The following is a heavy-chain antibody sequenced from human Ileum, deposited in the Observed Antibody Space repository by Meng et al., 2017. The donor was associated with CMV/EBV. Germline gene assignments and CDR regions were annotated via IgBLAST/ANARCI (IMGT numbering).Heavy chain of an antibody. V-gene: IGHV4-4*02. CDR3: SRDGLDYVPGDY. CDR1: ADSITSTNW. Sequence: CAVSADSITSTNWCRWAPQPPLEWLDWLGYISTGRTTHSNPSLLTRVTISMDKSTNQFPLKLSSVTVADTSVYYCSRDGLDYVPGDYWGQGTLVTVSS. J-gene: IGHJ4*02. D-gene: IGHD3-10*02. CDR2: ISTGRTT.